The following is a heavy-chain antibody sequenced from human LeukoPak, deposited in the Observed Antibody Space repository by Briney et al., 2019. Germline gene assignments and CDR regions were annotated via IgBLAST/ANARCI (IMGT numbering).Heavy chain of an antibody. CDR2: INPSGGST. CDR3: AKDPRPVDY. V-gene: IGHV1-46*04. Sequence: GASVKVSCKASGYTFTSYYMHWVRQAPGQGLEWMGIINPSGGSTSYADSVKGRFTISRDNSKNTLYLQMNSLRAEDMAVYYCAKDPRPVDYWGQGTLVTVSS. CDR1: GYTFTSYY. J-gene: IGHJ4*02.